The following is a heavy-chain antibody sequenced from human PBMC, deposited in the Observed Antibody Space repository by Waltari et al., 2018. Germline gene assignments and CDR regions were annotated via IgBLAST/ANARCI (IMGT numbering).Heavy chain of an antibody. CDR3: ASCLRDYGDRDAFDI. CDR2: IYHSGRT. V-gene: IGHV4-38-2*02. Sequence: QVQLQESGPGLVKPSETLSLTCTVSGYSISSGYYWGWIRQPPGKGLEWIGSIYHSGRTYYNPSLKSRVTISVDPSKNQFSRKLSSVTAADTAVYYCASCLRDYGDRDAFDIWGQGTMVTVSS. CDR1: GYSISSGYY. J-gene: IGHJ3*02. D-gene: IGHD4-17*01.